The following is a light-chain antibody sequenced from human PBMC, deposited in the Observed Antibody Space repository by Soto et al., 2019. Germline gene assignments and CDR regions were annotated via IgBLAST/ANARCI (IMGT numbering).Light chain of an antibody. CDR1: QSVSSRN. CDR2: AVS. Sequence: EILMTQSPATLSVSPGERGTLSCRASQSVSSRNLAWYQQKPGQAPRLLIYAVSSRAAGVQAMFSGGGSKTLSPPTIRSLQSEDSAVYFCQQYNNWPSFGQGTRLEIK. CDR3: QQYNNWPS. V-gene: IGKV3-15*01. J-gene: IGKJ5*01.